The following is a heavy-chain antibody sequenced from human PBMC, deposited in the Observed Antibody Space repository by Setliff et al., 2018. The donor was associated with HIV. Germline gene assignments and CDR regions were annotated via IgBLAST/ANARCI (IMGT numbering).Heavy chain of an antibody. CDR3: ARGHSGYKNGMDV. CDR1: GFTFSSYW. CDR2: INSDGSGT. D-gene: IGHD5-12*01. V-gene: IGHV3-74*01. J-gene: IGHJ6*02. Sequence: GVSLRLSCAASGFTFSSYWMHWVRQAPGKGLVWVSRINSDGSGTSYADSVKGRFTISRDNAKNTLYLQMNSLRAEDMAVYYCARGHSGYKNGMDVWGQGTTVTVSS.